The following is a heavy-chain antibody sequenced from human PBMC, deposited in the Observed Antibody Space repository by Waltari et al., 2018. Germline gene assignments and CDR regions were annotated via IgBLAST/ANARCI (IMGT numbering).Heavy chain of an antibody. Sequence: QLQLQESGPGRVKPSETLSLTCRVSVFSITTNRLYWGWIRQPPGQGLEWIGTFSYNGTTYSSPSLRSRVTIFRDTSKNQLSLKLGSVTAADTAFYYCATYIGASLGTAAFDVWGQGTMVTVSS. V-gene: IGHV4-39*01. CDR3: ATYIGASLGTAAFDV. D-gene: IGHD5-12*01. CDR1: VFSITTNRLY. J-gene: IGHJ3*01. CDR2: FSYNGTT.